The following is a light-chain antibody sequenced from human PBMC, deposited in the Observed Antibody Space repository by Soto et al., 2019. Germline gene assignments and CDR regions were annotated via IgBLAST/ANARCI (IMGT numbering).Light chain of an antibody. CDR1: TSDVAGYNH. V-gene: IGLV2-11*01. J-gene: IGLJ2*01. CDR2: DVY. Sequence: QSALTQPRSVSGSLGQSVTISCTGTTSDVAGYNHVSWYQQYPGKAPKRIIYDVYKRPSGVPDRFSASRSGNTASLTISGLQAEDEDDYHCWSYAGGPVIFGGGTKLTVL. CDR3: WSYAGGPVI.